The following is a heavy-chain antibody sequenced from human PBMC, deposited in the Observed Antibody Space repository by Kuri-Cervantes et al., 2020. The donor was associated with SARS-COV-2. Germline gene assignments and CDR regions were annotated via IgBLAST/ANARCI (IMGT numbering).Heavy chain of an antibody. V-gene: IGHV1-18*04. Sequence: ASVKVSCKASGYTFTSYGISWVRQAPGQGLEWMGWISAYNGNTNYAQKLQGRVTMTTDTSTSTAYMEPRSLRSDDTAVYYCARDPPTYYYDSSGYVSAFDIWGQGTMVTVSS. D-gene: IGHD3-22*01. CDR2: ISAYNGNT. CDR1: GYTFTSYG. J-gene: IGHJ3*02. CDR3: ARDPPTYYYDSSGYVSAFDI.